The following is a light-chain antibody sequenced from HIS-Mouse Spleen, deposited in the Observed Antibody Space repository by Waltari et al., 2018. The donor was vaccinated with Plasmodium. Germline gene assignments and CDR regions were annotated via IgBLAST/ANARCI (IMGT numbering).Light chain of an antibody. CDR1: SSDVGGYNY. Sequence: QSALTQPRSVSGSPGQSVTISCTGTSSDVGGYNYFSSYQQHPGKAPELMIYDVSKRPSGVPDRFSGSKSGNTASLTISGLQAEDEADYYCCSYAGSYTLVFGGGTKLTVL. V-gene: IGLV2-11*01. J-gene: IGLJ2*01. CDR2: DVS. CDR3: CSYAGSYTLV.